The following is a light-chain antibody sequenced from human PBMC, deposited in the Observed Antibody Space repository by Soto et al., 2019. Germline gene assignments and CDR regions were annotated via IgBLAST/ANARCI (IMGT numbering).Light chain of an antibody. CDR1: SSDCGGYNY. CDR3: SSYTSSSTPYV. J-gene: IGLJ1*01. CDR2: DVS. Sequence: QSPLTQPPSVSSPPGQSITIPCTGTSSDCGGYNYVSWYQQHPGKAPKLMIYDVSNRPSGVSNRFSGSKSGNTASLTISGLQAEDEADYYCSSYTSSSTPYVFGTGTKVTV. V-gene: IGLV2-14*01.